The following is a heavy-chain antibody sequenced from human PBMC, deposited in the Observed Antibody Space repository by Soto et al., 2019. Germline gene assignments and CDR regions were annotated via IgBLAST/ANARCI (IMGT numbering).Heavy chain of an antibody. CDR1: GGSFSGYY. CDR3: ARGGIVVVPAAMRSWNY. D-gene: IGHD2-2*01. CDR2: INHSGST. J-gene: IGHJ4*02. V-gene: IGHV4-34*01. Sequence: QVQLQQWGAGLLKPSETLSLTCAVYGGSFSGYYWSWIRQPPGKGLEWIGEINHSGSTNYNPSLKSRVTISVDTSKNQFSLKLSSVTAADTAVYYCARGGIVVVPAAMRSWNYWGQGTLVTVSS.